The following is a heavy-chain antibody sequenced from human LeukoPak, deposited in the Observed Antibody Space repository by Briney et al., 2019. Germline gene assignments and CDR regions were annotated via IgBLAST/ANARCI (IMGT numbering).Heavy chain of an antibody. J-gene: IGHJ3*02. D-gene: IGHD2-2*03. CDR1: GFAFGSYW. CDR2: IKQDGSEK. Sequence: PGGSLRLSCAASGFAFGSYWMSWVRQAPGKELEWVANIKQDGSEKYYVDSVKGRSTISRDNAKNSLYLQMNSLRAEDTAVYYCARIRDGYCISTSCRGAFDIWGQGTVVTVSS. V-gene: IGHV3-7*01. CDR3: ARIRDGYCISTSCRGAFDI.